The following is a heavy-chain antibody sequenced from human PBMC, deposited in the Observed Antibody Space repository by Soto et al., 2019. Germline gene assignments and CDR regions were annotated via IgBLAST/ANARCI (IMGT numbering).Heavy chain of an antibody. Sequence: SPTDTGRASGREFTGNWVGSVPQKTEKGLEWMGLVSPDVTVSRYIQSVQGQVAISADKSISTAYLQWSSLKASDTAMYFCARQDIVTNPLRGVYSDIWGQGALVTVS. J-gene: IGHJ4*02. CDR1: GREFTGNW. CDR3: ARQDIVTNPLRGVYSDI. D-gene: IGHD2-15*01. V-gene: IGHV5-51*01. CDR2: VSPDVTVS.